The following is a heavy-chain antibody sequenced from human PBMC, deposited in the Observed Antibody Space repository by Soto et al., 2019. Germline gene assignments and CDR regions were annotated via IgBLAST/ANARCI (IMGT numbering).Heavy chain of an antibody. Sequence: QVQLQESGPGLVKPSQTLSLTCTVSGGSISSGGYYWSWIRQHPGKGLEWIGYIYYSGRTYYNPSHTSRVTISVDTSKNQFSLELSSVTAADTAVYYCARGSSLTGGDFWSGYSYYYYGMDVWGQGTTVTVSS. J-gene: IGHJ6*02. CDR2: IYYSGRT. D-gene: IGHD3-3*01. CDR1: GGSISSGGYY. V-gene: IGHV4-31*03. CDR3: ARGSSLTGGDFWSGYSYYYYGMDV.